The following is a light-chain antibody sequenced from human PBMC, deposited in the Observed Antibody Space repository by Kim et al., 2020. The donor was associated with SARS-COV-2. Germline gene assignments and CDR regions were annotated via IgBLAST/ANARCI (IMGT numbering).Light chain of an antibody. CDR1: QSVSIN. Sequence: DIEMTQSPSALSASVGDRVTITCRATQSVSINLNWYQQRPGKAPRLLIYGASTLQSGVPSRFSGSGSGTGFTLTISSLQPEDFAIYYCQQTFSTQYSFGQGTKPEI. J-gene: IGKJ2*03. CDR2: GAS. CDR3: QQTFSTQYS. V-gene: IGKV1-39*01.